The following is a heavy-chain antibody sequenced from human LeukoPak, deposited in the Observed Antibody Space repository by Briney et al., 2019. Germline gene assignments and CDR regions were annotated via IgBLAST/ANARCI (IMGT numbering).Heavy chain of an antibody. V-gene: IGHV3-74*01. CDR2: INSDGSST. CDR3: ARELSTRLRWFDP. D-gene: IGHD2/OR15-2a*01. CDR1: GFTFSSYW. Sequence: PGGSLRLSCAASGFTFSSYWMHWVRQAPGEGLVWVSRINSDGSSTSYADSVKGRFTISRDNAKNTLYLQMNSLRAEDTAVYYCARELSTRLRWFDPWGQGTLVTVSS. J-gene: IGHJ5*02.